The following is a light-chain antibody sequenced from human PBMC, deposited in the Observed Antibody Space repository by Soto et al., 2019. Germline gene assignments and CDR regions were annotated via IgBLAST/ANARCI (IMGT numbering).Light chain of an antibody. V-gene: IGKV3-20*01. CDR3: QQYGSSPPIT. J-gene: IGKJ5*01. CDR1: QSVNSN. Sequence: IIMTQSPVTLSVSPWERATLSCRASQSVNSNLAWYQQKPGQAPRLLIYGAASRATGIPDRFSGSGSGTDFTLTISRLEPEDFAVYYCQQYGSSPPITFGQGTRLEIK. CDR2: GAA.